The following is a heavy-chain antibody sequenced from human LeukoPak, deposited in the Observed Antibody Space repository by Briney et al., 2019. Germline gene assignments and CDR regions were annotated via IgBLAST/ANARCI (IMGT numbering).Heavy chain of an antibody. J-gene: IGHJ4*02. Sequence: PSETLSLTCIVSAGSISDTNYYWAWIRQPPGKGLEWIGSIFYSGSTYYNPSLKSRVTISMDTSKHQFSLRLSSVTAADTSLYYCARHPVYCGGTSCYFEYWGRGILVTVSS. V-gene: IGHV4-39*01. CDR2: IFYSGST. CDR1: AGSISDTNYY. CDR3: ARHPVYCGGTSCYFEY. D-gene: IGHD2-2*01.